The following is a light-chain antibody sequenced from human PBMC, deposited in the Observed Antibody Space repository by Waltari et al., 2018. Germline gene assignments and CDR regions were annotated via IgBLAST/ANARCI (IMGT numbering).Light chain of an antibody. CDR2: LGS. Sequence: DIVVTQSPLSLPVTPGEPASFSCRSSQSLLHGNGNNYLDWYLQKPGQSPQLLIYLGSNRASGVPDRFSGTGSGTDFTLRISRVEAEDVGVYYCMQSLQTLWTFGPGTKVEIK. CDR1: QSLLHGNGNNY. V-gene: IGKV2-28*01. CDR3: MQSLQTLWT. J-gene: IGKJ1*01.